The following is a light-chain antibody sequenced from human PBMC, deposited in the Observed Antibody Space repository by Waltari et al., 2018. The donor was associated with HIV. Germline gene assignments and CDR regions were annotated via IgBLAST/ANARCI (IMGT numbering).Light chain of an antibody. J-gene: IGKJ4*01. CDR3: QQYGSSAPLT. CDR1: QSVSSSH. Sequence: EIVLTQSPGALSLSPGERATLSCRASQSVSSSHLAWYQQRPGQAPRLVIYGTSSRATGIPDRFSGSGSGTDFTLTISRLEPEDFAVYYCQQYGSSAPLTFGGGTKVEIK. CDR2: GTS. V-gene: IGKV3-20*01.